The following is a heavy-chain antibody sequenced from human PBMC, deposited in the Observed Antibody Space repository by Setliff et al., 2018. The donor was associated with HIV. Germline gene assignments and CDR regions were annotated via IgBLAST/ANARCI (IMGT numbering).Heavy chain of an antibody. CDR3: ARGGRVVWWYSDL. V-gene: IGHV1-8*02. CDR1: GGTFSSYA. J-gene: IGHJ2*01. CDR2: INPNADHT. D-gene: IGHD3-16*01. Sequence: GASVKVSCKASGGTFSSYAISWVRQAPGQGLEWMGFINPNADHTGYAQKFQGRVTMTSDVTISTAYMELNTLTSDDTAVYFCARGGRVVWWYSDLWGRGTLVTVSS.